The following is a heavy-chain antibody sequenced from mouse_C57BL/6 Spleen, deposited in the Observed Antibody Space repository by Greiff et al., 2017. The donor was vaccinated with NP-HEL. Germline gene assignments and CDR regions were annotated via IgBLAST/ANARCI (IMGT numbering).Heavy chain of an antibody. V-gene: IGHV1-76*01. J-gene: IGHJ2*01. CDR1: GYTFTDYY. CDR2: IYPGSGNT. CDR3: ARFVDEGDY. Sequence: QVQLQQSGAELVRPGASVKLSCKASGYTFTDYYINWVKQRPGQGLEWIARIYPGSGNTYYNEKFKGKATLTAEKSSSTAYMQLSSLTSEDSAVYFCARFVDEGDYWGQGTTLTVSS.